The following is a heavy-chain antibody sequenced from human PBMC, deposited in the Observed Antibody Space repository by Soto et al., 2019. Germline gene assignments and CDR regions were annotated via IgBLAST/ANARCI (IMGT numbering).Heavy chain of an antibody. V-gene: IGHV2-5*02. J-gene: IGHJ6*02. CDR1: AFSLSTGGVG. CDR3: IQSRCGGDCLQSYASYYYYGMDV. Sequence: QITLKESGPTLVKPTQTLTLTCTFSAFSLSTGGVGVGWIRQPPGKALEWLALIYWDDDKRYSPSLRSSLTTTNDTSKNXVXLXMXPMDPVDTATYYCIQSRCGGDCLQSYASYYYYGMDVWGQGTTVTVSS. CDR2: IYWDDDK. D-gene: IGHD2-21*02.